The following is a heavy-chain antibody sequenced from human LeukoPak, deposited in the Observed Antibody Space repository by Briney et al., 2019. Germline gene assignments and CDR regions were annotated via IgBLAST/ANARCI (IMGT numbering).Heavy chain of an antibody. CDR1: GGFISSYY. V-gene: IGHV4-4*09. D-gene: IGHD3-10*01. J-gene: IGHJ4*02. Sequence: SETLSLTCTVSGGFISSYYWSWIRQPPGKGLEWIGYIYTSGSTNYNPSLKSRVTISVDTSKNQFSLKLSSVTAADTAVYYCARHDYYGSGSYIYWGQGTLVTVSS. CDR3: ARHDYYGSGSYIY. CDR2: IYTSGST.